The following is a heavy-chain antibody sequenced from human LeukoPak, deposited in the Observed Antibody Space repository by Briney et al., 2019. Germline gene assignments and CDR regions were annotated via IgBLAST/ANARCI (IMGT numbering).Heavy chain of an antibody. Sequence: SGPTLVKPTQTLTLTCTFSGFSLTTSGAGVGWIRQPPGKALEWLALIYWDDGKRYSPSLKSRLTITKDTSKNQVVLTMTNMDPVDTATYYCAHRLPSGSKHYWGQGTLVTVSS. J-gene: IGHJ4*02. D-gene: IGHD3-10*01. CDR1: GFSLTTSGAG. CDR3: AHRLPSGSKHY. CDR2: IYWDDGK. V-gene: IGHV2-5*02.